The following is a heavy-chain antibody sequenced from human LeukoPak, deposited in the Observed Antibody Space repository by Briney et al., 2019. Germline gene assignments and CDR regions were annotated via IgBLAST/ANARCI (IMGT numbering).Heavy chain of an antibody. Sequence: GGSLRLSCAASGITFNNYAMSWVRQAPGKGLEWVSDISGSGGVTHYADSVKGRFTISRDNSKNTLYLQMNSLRAEDTAVYYCARDRPNYYDSSGHYYRRDGDYWGQGTLVTVSS. CDR3: ARDRPNYYDSSGHYYRRDGDY. J-gene: IGHJ4*02. V-gene: IGHV3-23*01. D-gene: IGHD3-22*01. CDR1: GITFNNYA. CDR2: ISGSGGVT.